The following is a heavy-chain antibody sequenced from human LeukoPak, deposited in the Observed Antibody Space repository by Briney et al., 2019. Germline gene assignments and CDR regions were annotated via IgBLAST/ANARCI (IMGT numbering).Heavy chain of an antibody. CDR1: GFTFSNYG. Sequence: PGGSLRLSCAASGFTFSNYGMSWVRQAPGKGLEWVSAISGSGVTTYYADSVKGRFTISRDNSKHTLYLQMKSLRAEDTALYYCAKGDNGGHWWYFDLWGRGTLVTVSS. CDR3: AKGDNGGHWWYFDL. J-gene: IGHJ2*01. CDR2: ISGSGVTT. D-gene: IGHD2-8*01. V-gene: IGHV3-23*01.